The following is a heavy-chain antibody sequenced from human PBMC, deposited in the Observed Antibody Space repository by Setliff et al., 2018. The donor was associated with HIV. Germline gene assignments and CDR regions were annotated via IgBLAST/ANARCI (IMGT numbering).Heavy chain of an antibody. Sequence: SETLSLTCTVSGGSISSSFHYWGWIRQPPGKGLEWIGYIDDTGATKYNPSLKSRLTMSLDTSKNHLSLNLPSVTAADTAIYFCANMGGGGSLFYYYYSYIDVWGKGTTVTVSS. CDR1: GGSISSSFHY. CDR2: IDDTGAT. J-gene: IGHJ6*03. CDR3: ANMGGGGSLFYYYYSYIDV. D-gene: IGHD1-26*01. V-gene: IGHV4-61*05.